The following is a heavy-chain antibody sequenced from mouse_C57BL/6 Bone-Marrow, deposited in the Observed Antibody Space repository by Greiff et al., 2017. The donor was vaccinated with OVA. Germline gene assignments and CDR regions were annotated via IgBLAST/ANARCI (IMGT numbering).Heavy chain of an antibody. Sequence: QVQLKESGAELARPGASVKLSCKASGYTFTSYGISWVKQRTGQGLEWIGEIYPRSGNTYYNEKFKGKATLTADKSSSTAYMELRSLTSEDSAVYFCARRLTFYYFDYWGQGTTLTVSS. CDR2: IYPRSGNT. J-gene: IGHJ2*01. V-gene: IGHV1-81*01. CDR3: ARRLTFYYFDY. D-gene: IGHD4-1*01. CDR1: GYTFTSYG.